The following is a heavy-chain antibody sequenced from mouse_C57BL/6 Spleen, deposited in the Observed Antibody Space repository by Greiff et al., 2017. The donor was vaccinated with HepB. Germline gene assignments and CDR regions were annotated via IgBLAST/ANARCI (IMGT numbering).Heavy chain of an antibody. CDR2: IYPGDGDT. Sequence: VQLQQSGAELVKPGASVKISCKASGYAFSSYWMNWVKQRPGKGLEWIGQIYPGDGDTNYNGKFKGKATLTADKSSSTAYMQLSSLTSEDSAVYFCARSRSNRHFDYWGQGTTLTVSS. CDR3: ARSRSNRHFDY. J-gene: IGHJ2*01. V-gene: IGHV1-80*01. CDR1: GYAFSSYW. D-gene: IGHD2-5*01.